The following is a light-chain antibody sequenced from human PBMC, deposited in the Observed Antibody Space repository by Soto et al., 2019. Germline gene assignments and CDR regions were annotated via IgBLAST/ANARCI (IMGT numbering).Light chain of an antibody. Sequence: QSALTQPASVSGSPGQSITISCTGTSSDVGGYNYVSWYQQHPGKAPKLMIYEVSNRPSGVSNRFSGSKSGNTASLTISGLQAEDEADYYCSSHTSSSTLVFGGGTKLPS. CDR2: EVS. J-gene: IGLJ2*01. V-gene: IGLV2-14*01. CDR3: SSHTSSSTLV. CDR1: SSDVGGYNY.